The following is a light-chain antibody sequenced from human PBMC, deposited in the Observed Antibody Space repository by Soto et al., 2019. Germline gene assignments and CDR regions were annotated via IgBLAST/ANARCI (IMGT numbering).Light chain of an antibody. Sequence: ETVMTQSPGTLSLSLGERATLSCRASQSVSIHLAWYQKKPGQAPRLLIYDTSTRATGIPARFSGSGSGTEFTLTISSLQSEDFAVYYCQQYSNWPPITFGQGTRLEIK. CDR3: QQYSNWPPIT. CDR1: QSVSIH. J-gene: IGKJ5*01. CDR2: DTS. V-gene: IGKV3-15*01.